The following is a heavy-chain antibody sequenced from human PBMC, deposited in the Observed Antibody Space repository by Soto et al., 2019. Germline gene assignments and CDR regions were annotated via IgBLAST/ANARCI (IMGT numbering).Heavy chain of an antibody. Sequence: SVTLSLTCAVFGGSISSSNWWSWVRQPPGKGLEWIGEIYHSGSTNYNPSLKSRVTISVDMSKNQFPLKLRSVTAPATAAYDRARGSAYYDFWSVYPYYFDYWGQGTLVTVSS. J-gene: IGHJ4*02. CDR2: IYHSGST. D-gene: IGHD3-3*01. CDR1: GGSISSSNW. CDR3: ARGSAYYDFWSVYPYYFDY. V-gene: IGHV4-4*02.